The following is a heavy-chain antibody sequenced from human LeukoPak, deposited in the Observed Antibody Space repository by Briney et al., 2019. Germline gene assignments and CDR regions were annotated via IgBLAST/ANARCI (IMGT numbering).Heavy chain of an antibody. J-gene: IGHJ5*02. CDR2: FDPEDGET. V-gene: IGHV1-24*01. CDR3: ATVTSRYCSSTSCYRFDP. D-gene: IGHD2-2*01. Sequence: GASVKVSCKVSGYTLTELSMHWVRQAPGKGLEWMGGFDPEDGETIYAQKFQGRVTMTEDTSTDTAYMELSSLRSEDTAVYYCATVTSRYCSSTSCYRFDPWGQGTLVTVSS. CDR1: GYTLTELS.